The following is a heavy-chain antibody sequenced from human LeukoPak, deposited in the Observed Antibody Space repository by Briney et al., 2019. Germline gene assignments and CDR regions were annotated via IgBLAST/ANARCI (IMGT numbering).Heavy chain of an antibody. CDR2: ISSSSSII. J-gene: IGHJ4*02. Sequence: GGSLRLSCAASGFTFSIYWMSWVRQAPGKGLEWVSYISSSSSIIYYADSVKGRFTISRDNAQNSLYLQMNSLRDEDTAVYYCARDLYGDYLVDYWGQGTLVTVSS. V-gene: IGHV3-48*02. CDR1: GFTFSIYW. CDR3: ARDLYGDYLVDY. D-gene: IGHD4-17*01.